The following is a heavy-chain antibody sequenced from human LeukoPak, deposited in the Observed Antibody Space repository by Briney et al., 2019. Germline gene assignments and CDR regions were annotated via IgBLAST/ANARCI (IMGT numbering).Heavy chain of an antibody. CDR1: GFTFDDYG. CDR2: INWNGGST. V-gene: IGHV3-20*04. CDR3: AREEFKGSYYFDY. D-gene: IGHD3-10*01. Sequence: GGSLRLSCAASGFTFDDYGVSWVRQAPGKGLEWVPGINWNGGSTGYADSVKGRFTISRDNAKNSLYLQMNSLRAEDTALYYCAREEFKGSYYFDYWGQGTLVTVSS. J-gene: IGHJ4*02.